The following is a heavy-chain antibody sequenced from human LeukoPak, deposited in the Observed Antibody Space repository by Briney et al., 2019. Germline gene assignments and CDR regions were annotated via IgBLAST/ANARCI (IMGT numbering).Heavy chain of an antibody. CDR3: ASLGIVPAAPRNWFDP. D-gene: IGHD2-2*01. J-gene: IGHJ5*02. Sequence: SETLSLTCAVYGGSFSVYYWSWIRQPPGKGLEWIGEIHHSGRTNYNPSLKSRVTISVDTSKNQFSLKLSSVTAADTAVYYCASLGIVPAAPRNWFDPWGQGTLVTVSS. CDR2: IHHSGRT. V-gene: IGHV4-34*01. CDR1: GGSFSVYY.